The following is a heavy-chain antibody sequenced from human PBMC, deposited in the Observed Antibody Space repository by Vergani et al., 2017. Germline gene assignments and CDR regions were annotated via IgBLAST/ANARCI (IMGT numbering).Heavy chain of an antibody. V-gene: IGHV3-23*01. CDR3: VEDAGSSENFFDS. Sequence: EVQLLESGGSLKQPGGSVRLSCAASGFTFSTYAMHWVRQAPGMGLEWVSALTGGGGSTYYADSFKGRFIISRDNSRDTLYLQINSLRPEDTATYYCVEDAGSSENFFDSWGQGTLVTVSS. J-gene: IGHJ4*02. CDR2: LTGGGGST. D-gene: IGHD1-26*01. CDR1: GFTFSTYA.